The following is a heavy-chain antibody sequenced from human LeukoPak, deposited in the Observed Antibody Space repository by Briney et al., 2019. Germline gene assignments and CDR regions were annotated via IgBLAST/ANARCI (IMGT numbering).Heavy chain of an antibody. Sequence: SETLSLTCTVSGGSITNYYWSWIRQPPGKGLEWIGYIYYSGSTNYNPSLKSRVTILVDTSKNQFSLKLSSVTAADTAVYYCARVGTYGSGSYLSWLDYWGQGTLVTVSS. CDR1: GGSITNYY. V-gene: IGHV4-59*01. J-gene: IGHJ4*02. CDR3: ARVGTYGSGSYLSWLDY. D-gene: IGHD3-10*01. CDR2: IYYSGST.